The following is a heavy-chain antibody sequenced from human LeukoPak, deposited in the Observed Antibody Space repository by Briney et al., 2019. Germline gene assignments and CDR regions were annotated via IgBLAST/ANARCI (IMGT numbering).Heavy chain of an antibody. Sequence: ASVKVSCKASGYTFTSYGISWVRQAPGQGLEWMGWISAYNGNTNYAQKLQGRVTMTTDTSTSTAYMELRSLRSDDTAVYYCARGINYYDSSGYYPGFDYWGQGTLVTVSS. D-gene: IGHD3-22*01. V-gene: IGHV1-18*01. J-gene: IGHJ4*02. CDR3: ARGINYYDSSGYYPGFDY. CDR1: GYTFTSYG. CDR2: ISAYNGNT.